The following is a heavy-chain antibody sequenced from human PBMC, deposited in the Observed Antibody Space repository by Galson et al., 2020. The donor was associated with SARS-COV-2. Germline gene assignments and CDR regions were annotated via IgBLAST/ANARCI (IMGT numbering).Heavy chain of an antibody. Sequence: GGALRLSCAASGFTLRSDSRNWVRQAPGKGREWVSSISSGSSFVHYAHSVEGRFTISRDNAKNSLYLQMNSLRAEDTAVYYCATLSPTEHDYWGQGTMVTVSS. J-gene: IGHJ4*02. CDR2: ISSGSSFV. CDR3: ATLSPTEHDY. V-gene: IGHV3-21*06. CDR1: GFTLRSDS.